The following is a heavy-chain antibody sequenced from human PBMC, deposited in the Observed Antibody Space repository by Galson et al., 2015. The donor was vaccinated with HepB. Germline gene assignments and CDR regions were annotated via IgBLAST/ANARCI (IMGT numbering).Heavy chain of an antibody. CDR1: GYSFTNYW. D-gene: IGHD5-24*01. V-gene: IGHV5-51*01. CDR2: IYPGDSDT. CDR3: ARGVEMTTTYFDY. J-gene: IGHJ4*02. Sequence: QSGAEVKKPGESLKISCKGSGYSFTNYWIGWARQLPGKGLEWMGIIYPGDSDTRYRPSFQGQVTISADKSITTAYLQWSSLKASDTAIYYCARGVEMTTTYFDYWGQGTLVTVSS.